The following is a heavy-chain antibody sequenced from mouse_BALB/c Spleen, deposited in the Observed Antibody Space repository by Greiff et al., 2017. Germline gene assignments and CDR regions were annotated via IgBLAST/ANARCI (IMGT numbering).Heavy chain of an antibody. Sequence: EEQVVESGGGLVKPGGSLKLSCAASGFTFSDYYMYWVRQTPEKRLEWVATISDGGSYTYYPDSVKGRFTISRDNAKNNLYLQMSSLKSEDTAMYYCARDRYYGSSWFAYWGQGTLVTVSA. V-gene: IGHV5-4*02. D-gene: IGHD1-1*01. CDR2: ISDGGSYT. CDR1: GFTFSDYY. J-gene: IGHJ3*01. CDR3: ARDRYYGSSWFAY.